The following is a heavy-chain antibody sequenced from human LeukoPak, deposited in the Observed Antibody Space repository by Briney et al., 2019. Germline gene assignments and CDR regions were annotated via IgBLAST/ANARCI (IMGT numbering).Heavy chain of an antibody. CDR1: GFTFSSYS. J-gene: IGHJ4*02. Sequence: PGGSLRLSCAASGFTFSSYSMNWVRQAPGKGLEWVSYISSSSSSTIYYADSVKGRFTISRDNAKNSLYLQMNSLRDEDTAVYYCARESGYYDSSGYYGTFDYWGQGTLVTVSS. D-gene: IGHD3-22*01. V-gene: IGHV3-48*02. CDR2: ISSSSSSTI. CDR3: ARESGYYDSSGYYGTFDY.